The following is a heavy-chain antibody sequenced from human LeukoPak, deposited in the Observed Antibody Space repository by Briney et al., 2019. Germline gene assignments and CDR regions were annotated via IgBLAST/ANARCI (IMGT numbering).Heavy chain of an antibody. D-gene: IGHD3-9*01. CDR1: GGSISTDY. CDR2: INFSWSS. CDR3: ARRTYYDILTGYKYWYFDL. V-gene: IGHV4-59*01. Sequence: SETLSLTCTVSGGSISTDYWTWIRRPPQPRQGWSGDINFSWSSEENASLKSRDTMSVDSSMHQFSLKLNSVTAADTAVYYCARRTYYDILTGYKYWYFDLWGGGTLVTVSS. J-gene: IGHJ2*01.